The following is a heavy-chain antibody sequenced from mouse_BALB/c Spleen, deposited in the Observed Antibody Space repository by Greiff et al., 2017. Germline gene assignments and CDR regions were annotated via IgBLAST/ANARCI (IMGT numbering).Heavy chain of an antibody. CDR3: APHYYGSTPDAY. Sequence: EVQLQQSGAELVKPGASVKLSCTASGFNIKDTYMHWVKQRPEQGLEWIGRIDPANGNTKYDPKFQGKATITADTSSNTAYLQLSSLTSEDTAVYYCAPHYYGSTPDAYWGQGTLVTVAA. J-gene: IGHJ3*01. CDR1: GFNIKDTY. V-gene: IGHV14-3*02. D-gene: IGHD1-1*01. CDR2: IDPANGNT.